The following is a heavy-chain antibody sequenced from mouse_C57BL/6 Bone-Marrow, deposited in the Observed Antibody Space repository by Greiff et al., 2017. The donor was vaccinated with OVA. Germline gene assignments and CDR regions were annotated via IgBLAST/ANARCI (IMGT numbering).Heavy chain of an antibody. J-gene: IGHJ3*01. V-gene: IGHV14-4*01. CDR3: TSYGSLFAY. D-gene: IGHD1-1*01. CDR1: GFNIKDDY. Sequence: VQLKESGAELVRPGASVKLSCTASGFNIKDDYMHWVKQRPEQGLEWIGWIYPENGDTEYASKFQGKATITADTSSNTAYLQLSSLTSEDTAVYYCTSYGSLFAYWGQGTLVTVSA. CDR2: IYPENGDT.